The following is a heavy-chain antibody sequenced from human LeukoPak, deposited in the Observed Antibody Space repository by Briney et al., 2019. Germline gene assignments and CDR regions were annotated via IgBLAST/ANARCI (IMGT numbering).Heavy chain of an antibody. J-gene: IGHJ4*02. V-gene: IGHV1-18*01. Sequence: GASVKVSCKASGYTFTSYGISWVRQAPGQGLEWMGWISAYNGNTNYAQKLQGRVTMTTDTSTSTAYMELRSLRSDDTAVYYCARDIGVSSTRTVVFDYWGQGTLVTVSS. CDR3: ARDIGVSSTRTVVFDY. CDR2: ISAYNGNT. CDR1: GYTFTSYG. D-gene: IGHD2-2*01.